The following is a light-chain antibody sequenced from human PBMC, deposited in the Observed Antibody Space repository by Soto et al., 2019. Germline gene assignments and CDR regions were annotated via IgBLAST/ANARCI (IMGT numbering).Light chain of an antibody. V-gene: IGLV1-40*01. CDR1: SSNIGAGYD. Sequence: QSVLTQPPSVSGAPGQRVTISCTGSSSNIGAGYDVHWYQQLPGIAPKLLIYGYSSRPSGVPDRFSGSKSGTSASLAITGLQSEDEADYYCHSYDSSLSSVVFGGGTKLTVL. J-gene: IGLJ2*01. CDR3: HSYDSSLSSVV. CDR2: GYS.